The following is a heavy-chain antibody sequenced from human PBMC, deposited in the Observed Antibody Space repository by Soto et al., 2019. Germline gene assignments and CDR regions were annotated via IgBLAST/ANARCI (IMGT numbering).Heavy chain of an antibody. CDR1: GGTFNTYA. J-gene: IGHJ6*02. CDR2: IIPIFGTA. Sequence: SVKVSCKASGGTFNTYAITWVRQAPGQGLEWMGGIIPIFGTANYAQRFQGRVTITADESTSTAYMELSSLGSEDTAVYYCACGVVPQVGYYYDMDVWGQGNTVTVSS. CDR3: ACGVVPQVGYYYDMDV. V-gene: IGHV1-69*13. D-gene: IGHD3-3*01.